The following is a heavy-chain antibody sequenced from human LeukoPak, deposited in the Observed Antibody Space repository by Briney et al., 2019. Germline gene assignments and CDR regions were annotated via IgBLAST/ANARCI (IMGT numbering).Heavy chain of an antibody. CDR2: ISSSSSYI. CDR3: ARVLHKRNYDSSDYYGS. V-gene: IGHV3-21*01. Sequence: GGSLRLSCAASGFTFSSYSMNWVRQAPGKGLEWVSSISSSSSYIYYADSVKGRFTISRDNAKNSLYLQLNSLRAEDTAVYYCARVLHKRNYDSSDYYGSWGQGTLVTVSS. J-gene: IGHJ5*02. CDR1: GFTFSSYS. D-gene: IGHD3-22*01.